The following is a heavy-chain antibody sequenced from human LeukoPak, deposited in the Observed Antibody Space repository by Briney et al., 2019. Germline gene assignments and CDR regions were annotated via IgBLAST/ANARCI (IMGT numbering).Heavy chain of an antibody. CDR3: ARDLKQERPNHYYGMDV. CDR2: MSSRGRAI. V-gene: IGHV3-48*03. D-gene: IGHD6-13*01. CDR1: GFTFSSFE. J-gene: IGHJ6*02. Sequence: GGSLRLSCAAFGFTFSSFEMNWVRQAPGKGLEWVSYMSSRGRAISYADSVKGRFTISRDNARNSLYLQMDSLRAEDTAIYYCARDLKQERPNHYYGMDVWGQGTWVTVSS.